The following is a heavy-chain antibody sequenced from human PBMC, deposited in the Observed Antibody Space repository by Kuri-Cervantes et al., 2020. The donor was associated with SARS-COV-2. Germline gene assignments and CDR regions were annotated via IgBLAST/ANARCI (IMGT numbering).Heavy chain of an antibody. J-gene: IGHJ4*02. V-gene: IGHV3-30-3*01. D-gene: IGHD6-19*01. CDR3: ARDPHSSGWSGGDY. Sequence: GESLRLSCAASGFTFSSYAMHWVRQAPGKGLEWVAVISYDGSNKYYADSVKGRFTISRDNSKNTLYLQMNSLRAEDTAVYYCARDPHSSGWSGGDYWGQGTLVTVSS. CDR2: ISYDGSNK. CDR1: GFTFSSYA.